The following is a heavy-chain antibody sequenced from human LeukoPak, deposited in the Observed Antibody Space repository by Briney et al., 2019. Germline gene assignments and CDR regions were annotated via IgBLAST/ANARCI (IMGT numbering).Heavy chain of an antibody. CDR2: IYTSGST. V-gene: IGHV4-61*02. CDR1: GGSISSGSYY. D-gene: IGHD3-3*01. CDR3: ASQYYDFWSGPEALWDY. J-gene: IGHJ4*02. Sequence: SETLSLTCTVSGGSISSGSYYWSWIRQPAGKGLEWIGRIYTSGSTNYNPSLKSRVTISVDTSKNQFSLKLSSVTAADTAVYYCASQYYDFWSGPEALWDYWGQGTLVTVSS.